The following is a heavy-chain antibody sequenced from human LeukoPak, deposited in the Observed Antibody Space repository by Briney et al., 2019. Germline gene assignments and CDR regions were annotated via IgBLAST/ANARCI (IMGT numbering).Heavy chain of an antibody. Sequence: GGSLRLSCAASGFTFSSFAMSWVRQAPGKGLESVSLISGAGGSTYYADSVKGRFTISRDNSKNTLYLQVSSLRAEDTAVYYCFAATTTGDDYWGQGTLVTVSS. CDR2: ISGAGGST. V-gene: IGHV3-23*01. CDR3: FAATTTGDDY. D-gene: IGHD4-11*01. CDR1: GFTFSSFA. J-gene: IGHJ4*02.